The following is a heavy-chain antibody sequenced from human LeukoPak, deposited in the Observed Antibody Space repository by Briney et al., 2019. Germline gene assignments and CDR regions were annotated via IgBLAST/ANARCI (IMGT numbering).Heavy chain of an antibody. CDR2: IKEDESAK. CDR3: ARVVDVADY. D-gene: IGHD3-16*01. V-gene: IGHV3-7*01. CDR1: GFIFTDHW. J-gene: IGHJ4*02. Sequence: PGGSLRLSCVASGFIFTDHWMSWVRQAPGKGLDWVANIKEDESAKFYVDSVRGRFTISRDNAKNSVYLKMNNLRVEDTAVYYCARVVDVADYWGRGTLVTVSS.